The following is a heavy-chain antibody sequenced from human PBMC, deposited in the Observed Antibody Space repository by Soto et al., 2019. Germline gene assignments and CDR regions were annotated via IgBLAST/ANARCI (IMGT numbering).Heavy chain of an antibody. CDR2: ISSSSSYI. V-gene: IGHV3-21*01. CDR3: ARVAYCGGDCYTGHDAFDI. D-gene: IGHD2-21*02. CDR1: GFTFSSYS. Sequence: PVGSLRLSCAASGFTFSSYSMNWIRQAPGKGLEWVSSISSSSSYIYYADSVKGRFTISRDNAKNSLYLQMKSLRAEDTAVYYCARVAYCGGDCYTGHDAFDIWGQGTMVTVSS. J-gene: IGHJ3*02.